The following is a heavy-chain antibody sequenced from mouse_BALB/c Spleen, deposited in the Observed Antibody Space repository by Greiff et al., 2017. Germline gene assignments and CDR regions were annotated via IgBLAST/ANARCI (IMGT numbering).Heavy chain of an antibody. CDR2: ISTYSGNT. CDR1: GYTFTDYA. CDR3: AREGDYYGSSPWYFDV. J-gene: IGHJ1*01. V-gene: IGHV1S137*01. Sequence: QVQLQESGPELVRPGASVKISCKGSGYTFTDYAMHWVKQSHAKSLEWIGVISTYSGNTNYNQKFKGKATMTVDKSSSTAYMELARLTSEDSAIYYCAREGDYYGSSPWYFDVWGAGTTVTVSS. D-gene: IGHD1-1*01.